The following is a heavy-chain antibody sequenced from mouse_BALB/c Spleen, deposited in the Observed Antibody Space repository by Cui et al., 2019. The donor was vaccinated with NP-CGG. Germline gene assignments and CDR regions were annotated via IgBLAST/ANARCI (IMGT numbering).Heavy chain of an antibody. CDR2: IDPNSGGT. V-gene: IGHV1-72*01. D-gene: IGHD1-1*01. CDR1: GYTFTSYW. J-gene: IGHJ2*01. Sequence: HRAVYLLTSPTSVTLSCKASGYTFTSYWMHWVKQRPGRGLEWIGRIDPNSGGTRYNEKFKSKATLTVDKPSSTAYMQLSSLTSEDSAVYYCAKYDYYGGSYFDYWGQGTTLTVSS. CDR3: AKYDYYGGSYFDY.